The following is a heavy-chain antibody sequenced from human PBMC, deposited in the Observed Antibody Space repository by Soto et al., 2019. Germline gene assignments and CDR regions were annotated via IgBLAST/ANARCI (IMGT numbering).Heavy chain of an antibody. CDR1: GGTFSSYA. D-gene: IGHD1-1*01. CDR2: IIPIFGTA. V-gene: IGHV1-69*12. CDR3: ARVGWRNRNDGSAFDI. Sequence: QVQLVQSGAEVKKPGSSVKVSCKASGGTFSSYAISWVRQAPGQGLEWMGGIIPIFGTANYAQKFQGRVTITADESTSTAYMELSSLRSEDTAVYYCARVGWRNRNDGSAFDIWGQGTMVTVSS. J-gene: IGHJ3*02.